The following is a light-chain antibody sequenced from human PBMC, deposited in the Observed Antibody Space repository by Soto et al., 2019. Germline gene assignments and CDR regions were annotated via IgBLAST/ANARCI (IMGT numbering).Light chain of an antibody. J-gene: IGKJ1*01. CDR3: QQSYSTTWT. V-gene: IGKV1-39*01. CDR1: ENIASY. Sequence: DIQMTQSPSSLSASVGDRVTITCRASENIASYLNWYQQKPGKAPTLLVYAASSLESGAPPRFSGTVSGTDFTLTITSLQPDDLATYFCQQSYSTTWTFGQGTQVEL. CDR2: AAS.